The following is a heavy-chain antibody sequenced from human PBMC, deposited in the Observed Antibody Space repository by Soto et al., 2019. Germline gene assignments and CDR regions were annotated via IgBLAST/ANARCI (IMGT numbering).Heavy chain of an antibody. Sequence: SETLSLTCTVSGGSISSGDYYWSWIRKPPGKGLEWIGYIYYSGSTYYNPSLKSRVTISVDTSKNQFSLKLSSVTAADTAVYYCAKELIPNWFDPWGQGTLVTVSS. V-gene: IGHV4-30-4*01. CDR1: GGSISSGDYY. D-gene: IGHD1-7*01. J-gene: IGHJ5*02. CDR3: AKELIPNWFDP. CDR2: IYYSGST.